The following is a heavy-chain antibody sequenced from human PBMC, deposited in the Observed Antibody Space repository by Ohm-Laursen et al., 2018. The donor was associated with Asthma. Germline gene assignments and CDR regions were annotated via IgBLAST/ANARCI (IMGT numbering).Heavy chain of an antibody. J-gene: IGHJ4*02. D-gene: IGHD3-16*01. V-gene: IGHV3-30-3*01. CDR1: GFTFRSYA. CDR2: ISYDGSNK. CDR3: ARSWGGSDY. Sequence: SLRLSCTASGFTFRSYAMHWVRQAPGKGLEWVALISYDGSNKYYADSVKGRFTISRDNAKNSLYLQMHSLRPEDTAVYYCARSWGGSDYWGQGTLVTVSS.